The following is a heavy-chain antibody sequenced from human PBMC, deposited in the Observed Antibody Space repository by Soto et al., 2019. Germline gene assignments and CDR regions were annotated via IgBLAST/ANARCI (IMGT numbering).Heavy chain of an antibody. D-gene: IGHD3-3*01. Sequence: SETLSLTCTVSGGSISSYYWGWIRQPPGKGLEWIGSIYYGGNTYYNPSLKSRVTISVDTSNNQFSLKLSSVTAADTALYYCARSEGASWSGVFDSWGQGTLVTVSS. CDR2: IYYGGNT. J-gene: IGHJ4*02. CDR3: ARSEGASWSGVFDS. V-gene: IGHV4-39*01. CDR1: GGSISSYY.